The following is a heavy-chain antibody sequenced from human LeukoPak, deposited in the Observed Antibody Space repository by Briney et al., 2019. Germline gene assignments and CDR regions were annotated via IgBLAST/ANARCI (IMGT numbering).Heavy chain of an antibody. CDR2: INSDGSST. D-gene: IGHD6-13*01. CDR1: GFTFGTYW. CDR3: ARDDGYSSSFDP. V-gene: IGHV3-74*01. J-gene: IGHJ5*02. Sequence: GGSLRLSCAASGFTFGTYWMHWVRQAPGKGLVWVSHINSDGSSTSYADSVKGRFTISRDNAKNTLYLQMNSLRAEDTAVYYCARDDGYSSSFDPWGQGTLDTVSS.